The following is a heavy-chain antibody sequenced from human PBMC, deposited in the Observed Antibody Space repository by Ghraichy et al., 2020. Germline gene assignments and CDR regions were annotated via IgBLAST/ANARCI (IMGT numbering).Heavy chain of an antibody. J-gene: IGHJ4*02. Sequence: SETLSLTCTVSGGSISSYYWSWIRQPPGKGLEWIGYIYYSGSTNYNPSLKSRVTISVDTSKNQFSLKLSSVTAADTAVYYCARGPTLWLTTVTTPVDYWGQGTLVTVSS. CDR3: ARGPTLWLTTVTTPVDY. D-gene: IGHD4-17*01. CDR2: IYYSGST. V-gene: IGHV4-59*01. CDR1: GGSISSYY.